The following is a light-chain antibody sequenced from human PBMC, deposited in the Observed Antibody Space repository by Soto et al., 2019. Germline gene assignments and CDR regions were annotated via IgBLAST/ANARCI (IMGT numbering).Light chain of an antibody. CDR3: QQYGRSPWT. J-gene: IGKJ1*01. Sequence: EIVLTQSPGTLSLSPGERATLSCRASQSVDTKYFAWHQQKPGQAPRLLIYGASSRATGVPDRFSGSGSGTDFTLTISRLEPEDFAVYYCQQYGRSPWTFGQGTKVDIK. CDR2: GAS. CDR1: QSVDTKY. V-gene: IGKV3-20*01.